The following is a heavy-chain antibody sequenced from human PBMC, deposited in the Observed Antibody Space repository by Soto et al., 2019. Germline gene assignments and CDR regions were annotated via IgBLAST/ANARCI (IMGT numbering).Heavy chain of an antibody. V-gene: IGHV3-23*01. CDR3: AKGAWLDY. J-gene: IGHJ4*02. CDR1: GFSFSNFD. CDR2: ILTSSGRI. Sequence: DVLVLESGGGLVQPGGSLRLSCAASGFSFSNFDMSWVRQAPGKGLEWVSVILTSSGRISYADSVKGRFTISRDNSKDTLYLQMNSLTAEDTAVYYCAKGAWLDYWGQGTLVTVSS.